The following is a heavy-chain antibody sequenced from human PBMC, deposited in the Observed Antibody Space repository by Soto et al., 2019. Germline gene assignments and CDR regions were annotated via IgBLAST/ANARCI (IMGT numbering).Heavy chain of an antibody. Sequence: SGPTLVNPTQTLTLTCTFSGFSLSTSGVGVGWIRQPPGKALEWLALIYWNDDKRYSPSLKSRLTITKDTSKNQVVLTMTNMDPVDTATYYCAHIYLSGSCYRDNWFDPWGQGTLVTVSS. CDR3: AHIYLSGSCYRDNWFDP. CDR2: IYWNDDK. D-gene: IGHD2-2*02. J-gene: IGHJ5*02. V-gene: IGHV2-5*01. CDR1: GFSLSTSGVG.